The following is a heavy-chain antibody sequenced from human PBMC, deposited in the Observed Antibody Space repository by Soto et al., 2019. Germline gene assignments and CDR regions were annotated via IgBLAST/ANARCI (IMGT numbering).Heavy chain of an antibody. CDR2: IWYDGSNK. J-gene: IGHJ1*01. Sequence: VSPLTFVGTGGHWVRNTQGKGLGGLAVIWYDGSNKSYADSVKGRFTISRDNSKNTLYLQMISLRAEDTAVYYCAIDRYSSGPPGVEYLQHWVKGTLVTVSS. CDR1: PLTFVGTG. CDR3: AIDRYSSGPPGVEYLQH. V-gene: IGHV3-33*01. D-gene: IGHD6-19*01.